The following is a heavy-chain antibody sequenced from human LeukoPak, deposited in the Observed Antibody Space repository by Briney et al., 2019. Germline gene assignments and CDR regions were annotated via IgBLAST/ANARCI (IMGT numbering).Heavy chain of an antibody. CDR3: ARGPNAFDI. CDR2: IWYDGNNK. V-gene: IGHV3-33*01. CDR1: GFSFSTYG. J-gene: IGHJ3*02. Sequence: GRSLRLSCAASGFSFSTYGMHWVRQAPGKGLEWVAVIWYDGNNKYYADSVKGRFTISRDNSKNTLFLQMNSLRAEDSAVYYCARGPNAFDIWGQGTMVTVSS.